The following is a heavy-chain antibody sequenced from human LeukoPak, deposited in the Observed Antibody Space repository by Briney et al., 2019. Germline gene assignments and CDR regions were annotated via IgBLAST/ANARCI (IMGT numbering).Heavy chain of an antibody. V-gene: IGHV3-48*03. Sequence: LTGGSPRLSCAASGFTFSSYEMNWVRQAPGKGLEWVSYISSSGSTIYYADSVKGRFTISRDNAKNPLYLQMNSLRAEDTAVYYCARDWAGADYWGQGTLVTVSS. CDR2: ISSSGSTI. D-gene: IGHD1-26*01. J-gene: IGHJ4*02. CDR1: GFTFSSYE. CDR3: ARDWAGADY.